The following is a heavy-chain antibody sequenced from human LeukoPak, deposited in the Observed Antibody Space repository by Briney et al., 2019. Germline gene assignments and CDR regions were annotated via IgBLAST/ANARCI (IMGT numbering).Heavy chain of an antibody. Sequence: GGSLRLSCAASGFTFSSYSMNWVRQAPGKGLEWVSYISSSSSTIYYADSVKGRFTISRDNAKNSLYLQMNSLRAEDTAVYYCARDLAAAGLDYWGQGTLVTVSS. CDR2: ISSSSSTI. J-gene: IGHJ4*02. V-gene: IGHV3-48*04. CDR3: ARDLAAAGLDY. CDR1: GFTFSSYS. D-gene: IGHD6-13*01.